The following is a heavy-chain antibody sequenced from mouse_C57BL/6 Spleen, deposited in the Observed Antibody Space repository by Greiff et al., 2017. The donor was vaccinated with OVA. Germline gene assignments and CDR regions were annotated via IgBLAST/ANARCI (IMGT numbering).Heavy chain of an antibody. CDR3: ARVDGYSYFDY. CDR2: ISDGGSYT. V-gene: IGHV5-4*01. J-gene: IGHJ2*01. CDR1: GFTFSSYA. D-gene: IGHD2-3*01. Sequence: EVQLVESGGGLVKPGGSLKLSCAASGFTFSSYAMSWVRQTPEKRLEWVATISDGGSYTYYPDNVKGRFTISRDNAKNNLYLQMSHLKSEDTAMYYCARVDGYSYFDYWGQGTTLTVSS.